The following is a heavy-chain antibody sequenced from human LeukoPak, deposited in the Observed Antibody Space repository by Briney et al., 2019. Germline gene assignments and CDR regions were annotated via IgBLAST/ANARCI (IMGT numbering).Heavy chain of an antibody. CDR3: ARYNSGWSYFDY. J-gene: IGHJ4*02. Sequence: SETLSLTRTVSVDSISNYYWSWIRQPPGKRLDWNGYIFYSGSTNYNPSLKSRVTMSVDTSQSQFSLKLSSVTAANTAIYYCARYNSGWSYFDYWGQGTLVTVSS. D-gene: IGHD6-19*01. V-gene: IGHV4-59*01. CDR2: IFYSGST. CDR1: VDSISNYY.